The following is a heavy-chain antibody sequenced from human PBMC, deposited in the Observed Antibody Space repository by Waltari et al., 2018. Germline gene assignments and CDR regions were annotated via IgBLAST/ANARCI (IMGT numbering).Heavy chain of an antibody. V-gene: IGHV1-69*05. CDR1: GGTFSSYA. CDR2: IIPIFVTA. CDR3: ARDFRGYSSCWYRHQDAFDI. J-gene: IGHJ3*02. Sequence: QVQLVQSGAEVKKPGSSVKVSCKASGGTFSSYAISWVRQAPGQGLEWMGGIIPIFVTANYAQKFQGRVTITTDESTSTAYMELSSLRSEDTAVYYCARDFRGYSSCWYRHQDAFDIWGQGTMVTVSS. D-gene: IGHD6-19*01.